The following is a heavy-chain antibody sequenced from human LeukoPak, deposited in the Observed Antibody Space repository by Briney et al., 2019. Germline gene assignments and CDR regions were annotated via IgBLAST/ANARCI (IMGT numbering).Heavy chain of an antibody. J-gene: IGHJ4*02. CDR2: INHSGRT. V-gene: IGHV4-34*01. Sequence: SETLSLTCAVYGGSFSGYYWSWIRRPPGKGLEWIGEINHSGRTNYNPSLKSRVTISVDTSKNQFSLKLSSVTAADTAVYYCARDDSSGWYGRDYWGQGTLVTVSS. CDR3: ARDDSSGWYGRDY. CDR1: GGSFSGYY. D-gene: IGHD6-19*01.